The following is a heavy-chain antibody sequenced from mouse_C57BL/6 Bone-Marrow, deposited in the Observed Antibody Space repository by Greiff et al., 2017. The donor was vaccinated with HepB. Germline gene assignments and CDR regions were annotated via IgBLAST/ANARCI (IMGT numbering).Heavy chain of an antibody. CDR1: GYTFTSYW. J-gene: IGHJ4*01. CDR2: INPSSGYT. Sequence: QVQLKQSGAELAKPGASVKLSCKASGYTFTSYWMHWVKQRPGQGLEWIGYINPSSGYTKYNQKFKDKATLTADKSSSTAYMQLSSLTYEDSAVYYCARRYYGSSYAMDYWGQGTSVTVSS. D-gene: IGHD1-1*01. CDR3: ARRYYGSSYAMDY. V-gene: IGHV1-7*01.